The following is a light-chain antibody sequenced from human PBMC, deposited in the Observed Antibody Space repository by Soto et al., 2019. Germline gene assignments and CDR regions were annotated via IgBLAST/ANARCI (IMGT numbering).Light chain of an antibody. CDR1: SSDVGGYNY. V-gene: IGLV2-14*01. CDR3: CSYTHSTTLNV. CDR2: EVS. Sequence: QSVLTQPASVSGSPGQSITISCTGTSSDVGGYNYVSWYQQHPGKAPKLMIYEVSNRPSGVSNRFSASKSGNTASLTISGLQAEDEADYYCCSYTHSTTLNVFGTGTKLTVL. J-gene: IGLJ1*01.